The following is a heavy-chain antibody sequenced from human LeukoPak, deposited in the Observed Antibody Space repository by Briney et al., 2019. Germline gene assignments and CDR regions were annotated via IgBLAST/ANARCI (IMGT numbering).Heavy chain of an antibody. J-gene: IGHJ3*02. CDR3: AKSDSAGSTYALDI. V-gene: IGHV3-9*01. CDR2: ISWNSGTI. Sequence: PGGSLRLSCAAFGFTFEDYAMYWVRQVPGKGLEWVSDISWNSGTIGYADSVKGRFTSSRDNAKKSLYLQMNSLRPEDTAMYYCAKSDSAGSTYALDIWGQGTLVTVS. D-gene: IGHD1-1*01. CDR1: GFTFEDYA.